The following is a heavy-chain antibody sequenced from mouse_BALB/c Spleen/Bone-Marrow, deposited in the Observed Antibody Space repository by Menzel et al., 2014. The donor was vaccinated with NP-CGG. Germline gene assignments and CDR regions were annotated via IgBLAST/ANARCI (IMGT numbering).Heavy chain of an antibody. Sequence: EVKLMESGGGLVQPGESLKLSCESNEYEFPSHDRSWVRKTPEKRLELVAAINSDGGSTYYPDTMERRFIISRDNTKKTLYLQMSSLRSEDTALYYCARSSTMYWYFDVWGAGTTVTVSS. D-gene: IGHD2-1*01. CDR2: INSDGGST. CDR1: EYEFPSHD. J-gene: IGHJ1*01. V-gene: IGHV5-2*01. CDR3: ARSSTMYWYFDV.